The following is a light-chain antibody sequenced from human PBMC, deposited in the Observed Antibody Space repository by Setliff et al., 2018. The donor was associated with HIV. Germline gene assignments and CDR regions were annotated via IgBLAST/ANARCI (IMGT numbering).Light chain of an antibody. CDR3: SSYTSSSTYV. CDR1: SSDVGGYNY. CDR2: DVS. Sequence: QSVLTQPASVSGSPGQSITISCTGTSSDVGGYNYVSWYQQHPGKAPKLMIYDVSNRPSGVSNRFSGSKSANTASLTISGLQAEDKADYYCSSYTSSSTYVFGTGTKVTVL. V-gene: IGLV2-14*03. J-gene: IGLJ1*01.